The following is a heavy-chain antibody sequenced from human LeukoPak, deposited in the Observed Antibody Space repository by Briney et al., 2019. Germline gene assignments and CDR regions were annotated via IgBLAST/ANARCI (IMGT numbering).Heavy chain of an antibody. V-gene: IGHV4-61*02. Sequence: SQTLSLTCTVSGGSIIIGSYYWSWIRQPAGKGLEWVGRIYTSGSTNYNPSLKSRVTISVDTSKNQFSLKLSSVTAADTAVYYCARESCSGGSCYLDYWGQGTLVTVSS. CDR3: ARESCSGGSCYLDY. J-gene: IGHJ4*02. CDR2: IYTSGST. CDR1: GGSIIIGSYY. D-gene: IGHD2-15*01.